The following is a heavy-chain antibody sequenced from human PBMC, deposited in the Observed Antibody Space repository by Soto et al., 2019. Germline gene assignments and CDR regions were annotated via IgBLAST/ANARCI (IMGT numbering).Heavy chain of an antibody. V-gene: IGHV1-46*01. CDR1: GYTYTSN. Sequence: SVKVTCKDSGYTYTSNVRWVRQAPGQGLEWMGIINPGGGTSYAQKFQGRVTMTRDTSTSTVYMELSSLRSEDTAVYYCARVYCSGGSCYGIGYWGQGTLVTVSS. CDR3: ARVYCSGGSCYGIGY. CDR2: INPGGGT. J-gene: IGHJ4*02. D-gene: IGHD2-15*01.